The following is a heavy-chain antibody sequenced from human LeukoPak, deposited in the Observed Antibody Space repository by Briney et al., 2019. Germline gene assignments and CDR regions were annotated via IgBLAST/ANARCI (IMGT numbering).Heavy chain of an antibody. J-gene: IGHJ4*02. CDR3: ARSPDILTGENFDY. V-gene: IGHV1-2*02. D-gene: IGHD3-9*01. CDR1: GYTFSGYY. CDR2: INPKSGGT. Sequence: GASVKVSCKASGYTFSGYYMHRVRQAPGQGLEWMGWINPKSGGTNEAQKFHDRVTMTRDTSIRTAYMEVSRLRSDDTAVYYCARSPDILTGENFDYWGQGTLVTVSS.